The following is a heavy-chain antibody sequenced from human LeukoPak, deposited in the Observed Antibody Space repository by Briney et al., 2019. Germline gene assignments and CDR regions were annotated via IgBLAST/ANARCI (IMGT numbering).Heavy chain of an antibody. J-gene: IGHJ4*02. CDR1: GFTFSSYW. Sequence: GGSLRLSCAASGFTFSSYWMSWVRQAPGKGLEWVANIKQDGSEKYYVDSVKGRFTISRDNAKNSLYLQMNSLRAEDTAVYYCARVPYCSSTSCYAIFGYWGQGTLVTVSS. CDR3: ARVPYCSSTSCYAIFGY. CDR2: IKQDGSEK. D-gene: IGHD2-2*01. V-gene: IGHV3-7*05.